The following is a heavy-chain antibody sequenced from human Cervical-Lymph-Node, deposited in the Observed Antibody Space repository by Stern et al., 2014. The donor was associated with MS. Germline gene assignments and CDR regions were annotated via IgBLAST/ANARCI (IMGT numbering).Heavy chain of an antibody. CDR1: GFSLSTTGVG. CDR2: IYLDDDK. J-gene: IGHJ3*02. V-gene: IGHV2-5*02. Sequence: VTLKESGPTLVNPTQNLTLTCAFSGFSLSTTGVGVGWIRQPPGKALEGLGLIYLDDDKRYSPSLKSRLTIPKDTSKSQVDLTLTNVDPVDTATYYCAHSPPSDDDAFDIWGQGTMVTISS. D-gene: IGHD2-21*02. CDR3: AHSPPSDDDAFDI.